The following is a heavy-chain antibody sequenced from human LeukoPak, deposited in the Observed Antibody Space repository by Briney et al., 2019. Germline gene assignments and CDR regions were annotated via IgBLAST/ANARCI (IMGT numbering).Heavy chain of an antibody. CDR2: ISSNGGST. J-gene: IGHJ4*02. CDR1: GFTSSSYA. CDR3: ATNTNLDY. D-gene: IGHD2-8*01. Sequence: GXXLRLSCAASGFTSSSYAMHWVRQAPGKGLEYVSAISSNGGSTYYANSVKGRFTISRDNSKNTLYLQMGRLRAEDMAVYYCATNTNLDYWGQGTLVTVSS. V-gene: IGHV3-64*01.